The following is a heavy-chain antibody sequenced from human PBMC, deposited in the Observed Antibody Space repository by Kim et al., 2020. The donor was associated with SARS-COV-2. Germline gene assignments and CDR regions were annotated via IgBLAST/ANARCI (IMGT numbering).Heavy chain of an antibody. Sequence: YACSMQGRFTISRDNSKNTLYLQMNRLRAEDTAVYYWAKDRGRITIFPDYWGQGTLVTVSS. D-gene: IGHD3-9*01. J-gene: IGHJ4*02. CDR3: AKDRGRITIFPDY. V-gene: IGHV3-23*01.